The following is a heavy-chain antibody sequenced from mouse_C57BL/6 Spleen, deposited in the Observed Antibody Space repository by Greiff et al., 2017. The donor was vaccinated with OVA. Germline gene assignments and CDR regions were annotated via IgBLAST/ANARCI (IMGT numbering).Heavy chain of an antibody. V-gene: IGHV1-26*01. J-gene: IGHJ4*01. D-gene: IGHD3-2*02. CDR1: GYTFTDYY. CDR2: INPNNGGT. Sequence: VQLQQSGPELVKPGASVKISCKASGYTFTDYYMNWVKQSHGKSLEWIGDINPNNGGTSYNQKFKGKATLTVDKSSSTAYMELRSLTSEDSAVYYCARGGQLRAGDYYAMDYWGQGTSVTVSS. CDR3: ARGGQLRAGDYYAMDY.